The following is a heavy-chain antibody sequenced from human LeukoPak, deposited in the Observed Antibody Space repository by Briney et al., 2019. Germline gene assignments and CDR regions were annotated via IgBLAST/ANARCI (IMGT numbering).Heavy chain of an antibody. J-gene: IGHJ3*02. D-gene: IGHD2-2*01. CDR3: ASGHYCTSTSCPGRGAFDI. CDR1: NGSISNCY. V-gene: IGHV4-4*07. CDR2: IYYTGST. Sequence: SETLSLTCTVSNGSISNCYWTWIRQPAGKGREWIGRIYYTGSTNYNPSLKSRVIMSVDTSKNQFSLKLNSVTAADTALYYCASGHYCTSTSCPGRGAFDIWGQGTMVTVSS.